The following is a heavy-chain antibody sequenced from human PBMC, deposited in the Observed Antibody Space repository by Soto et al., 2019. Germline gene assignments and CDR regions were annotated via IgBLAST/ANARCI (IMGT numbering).Heavy chain of an antibody. V-gene: IGHV2-5*02. CDR2: IYWDNEK. CDR1: GFSLSTSGVG. D-gene: IGHD1-1*01. CDR3: AYSYIEQQPEFDY. Sequence: QITLRESGPALVKPTQTLTLTCTFFGFSLSTSGVGVHWIRQPPGKALEWLALIYWDNEKHYRPSLKSRLTITKDTSKNQVVLTMTIMERVDTATYFCAYSYIEQQPEFDYWGPGTMVTVS. J-gene: IGHJ4*02.